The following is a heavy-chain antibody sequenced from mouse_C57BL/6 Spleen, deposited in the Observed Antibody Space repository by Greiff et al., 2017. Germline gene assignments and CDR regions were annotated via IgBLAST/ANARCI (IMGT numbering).Heavy chain of an antibody. J-gene: IGHJ1*03. D-gene: IGHD1-1*01. CDR1: GYTFTSYG. V-gene: IGHV1-81*01. CDR3: ARSGSSYRYFDV. Sequence: QVHVKQSGAELARPGASVKLSCKASGYTFTSYGISWVKQRTGQGLEWIGEIYPRSGNTYYNEKFKGKATLTADNSSSTAYMELRSLTSEDSAVYFCARSGSSYRYFDVWGTGTTVTVSS. CDR2: IYPRSGNT.